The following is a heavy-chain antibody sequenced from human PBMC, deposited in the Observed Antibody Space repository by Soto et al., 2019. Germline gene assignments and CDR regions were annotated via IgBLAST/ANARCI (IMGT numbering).Heavy chain of an antibody. CDR2: TYYTSTSKWYS. D-gene: IGHD3-22*01. Sequence: SQTLSLTCGISGDSVSSNTAIWNWIRQSPSRGLEWLGRTYYTSTSKWYSDYAAFVKSRISIKADTSKNQFSLQLTSVTPEDRAFYYCTRSFGFYSRFDYWGQGSPVTVSS. V-gene: IGHV6-1*01. CDR3: TRSFGFYSRFDY. J-gene: IGHJ4*02. CDR1: GDSVSSNTAI.